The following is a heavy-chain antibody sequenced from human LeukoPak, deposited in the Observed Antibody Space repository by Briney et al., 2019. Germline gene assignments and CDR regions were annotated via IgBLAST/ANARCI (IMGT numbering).Heavy chain of an antibody. V-gene: IGHV1-18*04. Sequence: ASVKVSCKTSGYTFTGYYMHWVRQAPGQGLEWMGWISAYNGNTNYAQKLQGRVTMTTGTSTSTAYMELRSLRSDDTAVYYCARAYSSSWYAYWGQGTLVTVSS. CDR2: ISAYNGNT. CDR1: GYTFTGYY. J-gene: IGHJ4*02. CDR3: ARAYSSSWYAY. D-gene: IGHD6-13*01.